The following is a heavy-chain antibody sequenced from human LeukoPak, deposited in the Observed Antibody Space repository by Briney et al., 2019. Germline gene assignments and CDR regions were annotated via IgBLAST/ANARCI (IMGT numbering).Heavy chain of an antibody. CDR2: IYYSGST. J-gene: IGHJ4*02. CDR3: ARRSRYGSGSYYLKPYDY. D-gene: IGHD3-10*01. CDR1: GGSISSYY. Sequence: SETLSLTCTVSGGSISSYYWSWIRQPPGKGLEWIGYIYYSGSTNYRPSLKSRVTISVDTSKNQFSLKLSSVTAADTAVYYCARRSRYGSGSYYLKPYDYWGQGTLVTVSS. V-gene: IGHV4-59*12.